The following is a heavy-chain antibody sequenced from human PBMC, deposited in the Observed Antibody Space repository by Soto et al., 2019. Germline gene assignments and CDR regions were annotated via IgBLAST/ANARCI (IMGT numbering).Heavy chain of an antibody. CDR1: GGTVRHEG. CDR3: ARDDNTQAAWY. D-gene: IGHD2-15*01. V-gene: IGHV3-33*01. Sequence: AATGGTVRHEGLDRVPKSYGVGLEKKAVIWYDGSNKYYADSVKGRFTISRDNSKNTLYLQMNSLRAEDTAVYYCARDDNTQAAWY. CDR2: IWYDGSNK. J-gene: IGHJ2*01.